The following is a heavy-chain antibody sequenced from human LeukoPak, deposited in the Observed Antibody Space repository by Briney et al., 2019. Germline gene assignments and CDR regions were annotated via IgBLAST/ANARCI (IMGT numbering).Heavy chain of an antibody. CDR1: GGSISSSSYY. D-gene: IGHD5-12*01. Sequence: SETLSLTCTVSGGSISSSSYYWGWIRQPPGKGLEWIGSIYYSGSTYYNPSLKSRVTISVDTSKNQFSLKLSSVTAADTAVFYCARGAGGYSGYDSPRCLDYWGQGTLVTVSS. J-gene: IGHJ4*02. CDR2: IYYSGST. V-gene: IGHV4-39*07. CDR3: ARGAGGYSGYDSPRCLDY.